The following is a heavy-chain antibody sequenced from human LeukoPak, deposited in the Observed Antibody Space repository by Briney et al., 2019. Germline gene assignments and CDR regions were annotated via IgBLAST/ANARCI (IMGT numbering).Heavy chain of an antibody. Sequence: GGSLRLSCVASGFTLSSHWMSWVRQAPGKGLEWVANINQDGSAKYFVDSAKGRFTISRDNAKNSMYLQMNSLRAEDTAVYYCARWEIRGTAHKLDYWGQGTLVTVSS. CDR1: GFTLSSHW. CDR3: ARWEIRGTAHKLDY. J-gene: IGHJ4*02. CDR2: INQDGSAK. D-gene: IGHD1-7*01. V-gene: IGHV3-7*01.